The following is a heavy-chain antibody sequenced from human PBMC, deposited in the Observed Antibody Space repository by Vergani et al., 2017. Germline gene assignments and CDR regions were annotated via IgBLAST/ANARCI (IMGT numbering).Heavy chain of an antibody. Sequence: QVQLVQSGAEVKKPGASVKVSCKASGYTFTSYAMHWVLQAPGQRLEWMGWINAGNGNTKYSQKFQGRVTITRDTSASTAYMELSSLRSEDTAVYYCARGIAAAGTWFDYWGQGTLVTVSS. CDR3: ARGIAAAGTWFDY. D-gene: IGHD6-13*01. V-gene: IGHV1-3*01. CDR2: INAGNGNT. J-gene: IGHJ4*02. CDR1: GYTFTSYA.